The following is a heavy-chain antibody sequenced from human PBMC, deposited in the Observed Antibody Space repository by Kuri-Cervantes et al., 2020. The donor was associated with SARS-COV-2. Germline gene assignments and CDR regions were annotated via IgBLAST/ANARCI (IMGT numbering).Heavy chain of an antibody. CDR3: ARAGEWLFGDAFDI. J-gene: IGHJ3*02. CDR1: GGSISSYY. Sequence: ESLKISCTVSGGSISSYYWSWIRQPPGKGLEWIGYIYYSGSTNYNPSLKSRVTISVDTSKNQFSLKPSSVTAADTAVYYCARAGEWLFGDAFDIWGQGTMVTVSS. CDR2: IYYSGST. V-gene: IGHV4-59*01. D-gene: IGHD3-3*01.